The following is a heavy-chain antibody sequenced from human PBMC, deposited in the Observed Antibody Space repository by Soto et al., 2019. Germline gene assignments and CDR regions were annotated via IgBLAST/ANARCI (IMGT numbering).Heavy chain of an antibody. Sequence: PSETLSLTCTVSGGSISSYYWSWIRQPPGKGLEWIGCIYYSGSTNYNPSLKGRVTISVDTSKNQFSLKLSSVTAADTAVYYCARVLGVGAKAFEICGQGTMVTVSS. CDR1: GGSISSYY. J-gene: IGHJ3*02. V-gene: IGHV4-59*01. CDR3: ARVLGVGAKAFEI. D-gene: IGHD1-26*01. CDR2: IYYSGST.